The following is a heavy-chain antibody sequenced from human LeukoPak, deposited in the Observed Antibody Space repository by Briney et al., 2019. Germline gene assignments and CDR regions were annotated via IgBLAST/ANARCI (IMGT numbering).Heavy chain of an antibody. CDR1: GFTFSTYS. J-gene: IGHJ4*02. V-gene: IGHV3-23*01. Sequence: DPGGSLRLSCAASGFTFSTYSMSWVRQAPREGLEWVSVIYPSGGTTYYADSVKGRFTISRDNSKNTLYLQMHSLRAEDTALYYCAKDQRPDSGYDIDSWGQGTLVTVSS. CDR2: IYPSGGTT. CDR3: AKDQRPDSGYDIDS. D-gene: IGHD5-12*01.